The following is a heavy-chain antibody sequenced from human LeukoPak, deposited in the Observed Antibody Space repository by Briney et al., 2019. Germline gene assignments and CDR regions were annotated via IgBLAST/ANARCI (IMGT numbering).Heavy chain of an antibody. Sequence: PSETLSLTCTVSGGSISSSSYYWSWIRQPPGKGLEWIGYIYYSGSTNYNPSLKSRVTISVDTSKNQFSLKLSSVTAADTAVYYCARDRVPAEIHLRNYYYYYYMDVWGKGTTVTVSS. CDR3: ARDRVPAEIHLRNYYYYYYMDV. D-gene: IGHD2-2*01. CDR2: IYYSGST. V-gene: IGHV4-61*01. J-gene: IGHJ6*03. CDR1: GGSISSSSYY.